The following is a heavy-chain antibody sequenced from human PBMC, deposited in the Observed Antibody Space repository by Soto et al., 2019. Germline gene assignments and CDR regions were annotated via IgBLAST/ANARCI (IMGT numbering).Heavy chain of an antibody. Sequence: QGHLVQSGAEVKKPGASVKVSCKASGYTFTRYGISWVRQAPGQGLECMGWISGYNGDTNYAQNLMDRVTMTIDTDTNTAYMELRSLTSDDTAVYYCAKNGQPPYYYYGLDVWGQGNTVTVSS. CDR3: AKNGQPPYYYYGLDV. CDR2: ISGYNGDT. CDR1: GYTFTRYG. V-gene: IGHV1-18*01. D-gene: IGHD2-8*01. J-gene: IGHJ6*02.